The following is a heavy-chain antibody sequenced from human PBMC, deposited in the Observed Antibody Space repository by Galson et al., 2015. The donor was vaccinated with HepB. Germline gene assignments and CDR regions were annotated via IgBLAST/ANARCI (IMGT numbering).Heavy chain of an antibody. Sequence: SVKVSCKASGYTFTGYYMHWVRQAPGQGLEWMGWINPNSGGTNYAQKFQGWVTMTRDTSISTAYMELSRLRSDDTAVYYCARGNLDFWSGYLAQNYYYYMDVWGKGTTVTVSS. CDR3: ARGNLDFWSGYLAQNYYYYMDV. CDR2: INPNSGGT. V-gene: IGHV1-2*04. D-gene: IGHD3-3*01. CDR1: GYTFTGYY. J-gene: IGHJ6*03.